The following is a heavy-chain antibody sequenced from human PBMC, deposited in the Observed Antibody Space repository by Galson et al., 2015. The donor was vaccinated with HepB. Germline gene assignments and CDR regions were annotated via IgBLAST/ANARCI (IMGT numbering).Heavy chain of an antibody. Sequence: SLRLSCAGSGFIFSDYYMSWLRQAPGKGLEWVSYMSSRGSTIYYGDSVKGRFTISRDNAKTSLYLQMNSLRGEDTAVYYCARMYCSNGVCLYGMDIWGQGTTVTVSS. CDR2: MSSRGSTI. CDR3: ARMYCSNGVCLYGMDI. J-gene: IGHJ6*02. CDR1: GFIFSDYY. V-gene: IGHV3-11*01. D-gene: IGHD2-8*01.